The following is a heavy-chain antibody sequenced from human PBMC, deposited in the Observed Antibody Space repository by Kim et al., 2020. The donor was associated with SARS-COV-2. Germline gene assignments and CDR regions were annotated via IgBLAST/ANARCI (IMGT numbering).Heavy chain of an antibody. J-gene: IGHJ6*04. CDR1: GFTFSSYG. CDR3: AKWVTAAGTFYYYGMDV. V-gene: IGHV3-33*06. CDR2: IWYDGSNK. Sequence: GGSLRLFCAASGFTFSSYGMHWVRQAPGKGLEWVAVIWYDGSNKYYADSVKGRFTISRDNSKNTLYLQMNSLRAEDTAVYYCAKWVTAAGTFYYYGMDVWGKGTTVTVSS. D-gene: IGHD6-13*01.